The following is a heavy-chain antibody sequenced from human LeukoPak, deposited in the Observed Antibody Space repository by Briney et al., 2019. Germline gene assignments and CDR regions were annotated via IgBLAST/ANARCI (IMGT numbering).Heavy chain of an antibody. V-gene: IGHV1-2*06. Sequence: ASVKVSCTASGYTLTDYYMHWVRQAPGQGLEWMGRINPDSGGTNYAQKFQGRVTMTRDTSISTVYMELSRLRSDDTAVYYYARVDYYESSGYYEYWGQGTLVTVSS. CDR3: ARVDYYESSGYYEY. CDR1: GYTLTDYY. CDR2: INPDSGGT. J-gene: IGHJ4*02. D-gene: IGHD3-22*01.